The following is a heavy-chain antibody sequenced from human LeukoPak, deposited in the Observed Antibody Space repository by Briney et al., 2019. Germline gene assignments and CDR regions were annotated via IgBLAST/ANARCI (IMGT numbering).Heavy chain of an antibody. CDR2: IWYDGSKV. Sequence: PGRSLRLSCAASGFTFSSYGMHWVRQAPGKGLDWVAVIWYDGSKVYYADSVKGRFNISRDNSRNTLYLQMNSLNAEDTAVYYCARDLVWSGYYTLDYWGQGTLVTVSS. J-gene: IGHJ4*02. V-gene: IGHV3-33*01. D-gene: IGHD3-3*01. CDR1: GFTFSSYG. CDR3: ARDLVWSGYYTLDY.